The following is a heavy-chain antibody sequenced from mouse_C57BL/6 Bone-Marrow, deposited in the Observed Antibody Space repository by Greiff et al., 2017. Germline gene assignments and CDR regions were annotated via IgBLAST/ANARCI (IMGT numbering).Heavy chain of an antibody. CDR1: GYAFSSSW. CDR3: ARGVPDY. V-gene: IGHV1-82*01. J-gene: IGHJ2*01. CDR2: IYPGDGDT. Sequence: QVQLQQSGPELVKPGASVKISCKASGYAFSSSWMNWVKQRPGKGLEWIGRIYPGDGDTNYNGKFKGKATLTADKSSSTAYMQLSSLTSEDSAVYFCARGVPDYWGQVTTLTVSS.